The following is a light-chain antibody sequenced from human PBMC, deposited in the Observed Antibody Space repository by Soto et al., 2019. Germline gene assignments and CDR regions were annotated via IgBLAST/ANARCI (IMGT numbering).Light chain of an antibody. CDR3: QHYNTYSEA. CDR2: KAS. Sequence: DIQITQSPSTLSASVGDRVIITCRASQSISSWLAWYQQKTGKAPKLLIYKASSLESGVPSGFSGSGPGTEFTLTISSLQHDDFATYYCQHYNTYSEAFGQGTKVDIK. V-gene: IGKV1-5*03. J-gene: IGKJ1*01. CDR1: QSISSW.